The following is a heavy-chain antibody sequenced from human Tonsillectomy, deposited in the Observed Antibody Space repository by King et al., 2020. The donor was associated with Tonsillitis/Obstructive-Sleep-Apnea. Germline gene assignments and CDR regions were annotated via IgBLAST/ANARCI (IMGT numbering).Heavy chain of an antibody. CDR2: ISYDGSNK. Sequence: VQLVESGGGVVQPGRSLRLSCAASGFTFSNHGMHWVRQAPGKGLEWVAIISYDGSNKYYADSVKGRFTISRDNSKNLLYLQMNSLRAEDTAVYYCAKSPPKHDYYYYYMDVWGKGTTVTVSS. J-gene: IGHJ6*03. CDR3: AKSPPKHDYYYYYMDV. CDR1: GFTFSNHG. V-gene: IGHV3-30*18.